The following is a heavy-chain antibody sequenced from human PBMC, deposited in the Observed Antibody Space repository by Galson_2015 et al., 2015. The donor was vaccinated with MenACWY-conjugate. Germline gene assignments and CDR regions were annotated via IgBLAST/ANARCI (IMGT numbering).Heavy chain of an antibody. D-gene: IGHD6-19*01. CDR3: ARVTFYTSGYYFDD. CDR1: GGTFSSYA. Sequence: SVKVSCKASGGTFSSYAISWVRQAPGQGLEWMGIINPSGGSTNYAKKFQGRVTMTRDTSTSTVYMDLSSLRSEDTAVYFCARVTFYTSGYYFDDWGQGTLVTVSS. J-gene: IGHJ4*02. V-gene: IGHV1-46*01. CDR2: INPSGGST.